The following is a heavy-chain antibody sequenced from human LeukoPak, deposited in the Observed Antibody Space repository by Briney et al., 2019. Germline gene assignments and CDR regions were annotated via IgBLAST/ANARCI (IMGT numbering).Heavy chain of an antibody. CDR3: AGYSFGFDY. Sequence: KPSETLSLTCAVYGGSFSSYYWSWIRQPPGKGLEWIGYIYYSGSTSYNPSLKSRVTISVDTSKNQFSLKLSSVTAADTAVYYCAGYSFGFDYWGQGTLVTVSS. D-gene: IGHD5-18*01. CDR1: GGSFSSYY. J-gene: IGHJ4*02. CDR2: IYYSGST. V-gene: IGHV4-59*01.